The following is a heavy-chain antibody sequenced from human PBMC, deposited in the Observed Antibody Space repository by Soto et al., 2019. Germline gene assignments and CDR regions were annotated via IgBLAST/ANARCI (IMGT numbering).Heavy chain of an antibody. V-gene: IGHV4-39*01. CDR2: IYYSGST. J-gene: IGHJ6*03. CDR1: GGSISSSSYY. CDR3: ARHRDTAMFYYMDV. D-gene: IGHD5-18*01. Sequence: SETLSLTCTVSGGSISSSSYYWGWIRQPPGKGLEWIGSIYYSGSTYYNPSLKSRVTISVDTSKNQFSLKLSSVTAADTAVYYCARHRDTAMFYYMDVWGKGTTVTVSS.